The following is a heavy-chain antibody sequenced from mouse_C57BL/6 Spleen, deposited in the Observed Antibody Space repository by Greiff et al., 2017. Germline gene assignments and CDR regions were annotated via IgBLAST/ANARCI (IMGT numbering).Heavy chain of an antibody. CDR3: ARGGDYGWCAY. J-gene: IGHJ3*01. CDR2: IYPGDGDT. D-gene: IGHD2-4*01. Sequence: VQLQQSGPELVKPGASVKISCKASGYAFSSSWMNWVKQRPGKGLEWIGRIYPGDGDTNYNGKFKGKATLTADKSSSTAYMQLSSLTSEDSAVYFCARGGDYGWCAYWGQGTLVTVSA. CDR1: GYAFSSSW. V-gene: IGHV1-82*01.